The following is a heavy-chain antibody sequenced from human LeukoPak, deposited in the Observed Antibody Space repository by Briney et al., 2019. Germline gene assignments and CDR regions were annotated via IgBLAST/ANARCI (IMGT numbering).Heavy chain of an antibody. CDR3: ARGGGWLLES. D-gene: IGHD4-23*01. Sequence: PGGSLRLSCAASGFTFSSYSMNWVRQAPGKGLEWVAIIKGDGTEKKYVDSVKGRFTISRDNARKSVYLQMDSVRVEDTAVYYCARGGGWLLESWGPGTLVTVSS. V-gene: IGHV3-7*01. J-gene: IGHJ5*01. CDR2: IKGDGTEK. CDR1: GFTFSSYS.